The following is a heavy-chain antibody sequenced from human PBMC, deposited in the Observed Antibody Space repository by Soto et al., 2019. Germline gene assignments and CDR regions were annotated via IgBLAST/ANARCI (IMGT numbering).Heavy chain of an antibody. D-gene: IGHD6-13*01. V-gene: IGHV3-33*01. CDR2: IWYDGSNK. CDR3: ASDIRPSSRSERYYFDY. CDR1: GFTFSSYG. J-gene: IGHJ4*02. Sequence: QVQLVESGGGVVQPGRSLRLSCAASGFTFSSYGMHWVRQAPGKGLEWVAVIWYDGSNKYYADSVKGRFTISRDNSKNTLYLQMNSLRAEDTAVYYCASDIRPSSRSERYYFDYWGQGTLVTVSS.